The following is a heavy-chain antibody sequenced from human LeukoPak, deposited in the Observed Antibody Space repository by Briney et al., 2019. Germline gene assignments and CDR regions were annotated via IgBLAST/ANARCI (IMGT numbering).Heavy chain of an antibody. D-gene: IGHD2-2*03. CDR3: ARGGYCSSTSCYGWSDY. CDR1: GFTFSSYW. Sequence: GGSLRLSCAASGFTFSSYWMSWVRQAPGKGLEWVANIKQDGSEKYYVDSVKGRFTISRDNAKNSLYLQMNSLRAEDTAVYYCARGGYCSSTSCYGWSDYWGQGTLVTVSS. V-gene: IGHV3-7*01. CDR2: IKQDGSEK. J-gene: IGHJ4*02.